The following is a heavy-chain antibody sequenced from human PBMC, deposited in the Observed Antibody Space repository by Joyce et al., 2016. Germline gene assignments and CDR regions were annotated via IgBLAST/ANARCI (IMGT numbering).Heavy chain of an antibody. CDR1: GYSFTNYA. J-gene: IGHJ4*02. Sequence: QVLLVQSGPAQKEPGASMTLSCKTSGYSFTNYALNWVRQAPGQGLEWMGRIHVGSGVTMFSQKFYDRVSITTDTSASTVYMEMRGLTSADTATYYCTRSLPHGDGDKRATDIWGQGTLVTVSS. V-gene: IGHV1-3*05. CDR2: IHVGSGVT. CDR3: TRSLPHGDGDKRATDI. D-gene: IGHD7-27*01.